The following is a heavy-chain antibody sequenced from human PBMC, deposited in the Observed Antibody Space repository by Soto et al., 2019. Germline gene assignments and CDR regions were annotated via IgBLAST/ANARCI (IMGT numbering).Heavy chain of an antibody. D-gene: IGHD3-10*01. Sequence: PWESLTLSCTASGCSFSSCALNWGRQRPRKGLECASSIRGSGGSTYYADSVKGRFTIPRDNSKNTLYLQMNSLRAEDKAVYYLAKDFVQWCGEPHQGGMDVWGQGTTVTVSS. CDR1: GCSFSSCA. CDR3: AKDFVQWCGEPHQGGMDV. CDR2: IRGSGGST. V-gene: IGHV3-23*01. J-gene: IGHJ6*02.